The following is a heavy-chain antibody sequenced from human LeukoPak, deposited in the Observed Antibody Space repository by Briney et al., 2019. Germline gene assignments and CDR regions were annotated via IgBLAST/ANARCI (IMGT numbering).Heavy chain of an antibody. D-gene: IGHD4-23*01. CDR2: IYYSGST. J-gene: IGHJ4*02. Sequence: SETLSLTCTVSGGSISSSSYYWGWIRQPPGKGLEWIGSIYYSGSTYYNPSLKSRVTISVDTSKNQFSLKLSSVTAADTAAYYCASIYGGNFDYWGQGTLVTVSS. CDR3: ASIYGGNFDY. V-gene: IGHV4-39*07. CDR1: GGSISSSSYY.